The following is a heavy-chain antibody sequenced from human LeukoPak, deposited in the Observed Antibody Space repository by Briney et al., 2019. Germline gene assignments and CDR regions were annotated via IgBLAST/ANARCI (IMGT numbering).Heavy chain of an antibody. CDR1: GFTFNSYA. CDR2: ISGSGGST. Sequence: GGSLRLSCAASGFTFNSYAMTWVRQAPGKGLEWVSAISGSGGSTYYADSVKGRFTISRDNSKNTLYLQMNSLRAEDTAVYYCAKGLRYYDSSGYYYAHYLDYWGQGTLVTVSS. CDR3: AKGLRYYDSSGYYYAHYLDY. D-gene: IGHD3-22*01. V-gene: IGHV3-23*01. J-gene: IGHJ4*02.